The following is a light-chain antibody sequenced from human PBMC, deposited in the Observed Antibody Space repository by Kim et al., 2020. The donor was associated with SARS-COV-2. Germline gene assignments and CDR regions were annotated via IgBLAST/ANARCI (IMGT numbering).Light chain of an antibody. J-gene: IGLJ3*02. CDR3: AAWDDSLNGWV. CDR1: SSNIGSNT. Sequence: GERVTLSCSGRSSNIGSNTVNWYQQLPGTAPKLLIYSNNQRPSGVPDRFSGSKSGTSASLAISGLQSEDEADYYCAAWDDSLNGWVFGGGTQLTVL. V-gene: IGLV1-44*01. CDR2: SNN.